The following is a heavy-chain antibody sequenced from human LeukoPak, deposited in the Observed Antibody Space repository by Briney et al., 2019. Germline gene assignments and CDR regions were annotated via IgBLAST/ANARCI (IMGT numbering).Heavy chain of an antibody. Sequence: PGGSLRLSCAASGFTFSSYWMTWVRQAPGKGLEWVANIKQDGSEKHYMDSVKGRFTISRDNAKNSLYLQMNSLRAEDTAVYYCAKASTVTTRGGWYWGQGTLVTVST. CDR1: GFTFSSYW. V-gene: IGHV3-7*01. CDR3: AKASTVTTRGGWY. D-gene: IGHD4-17*01. CDR2: IKQDGSEK. J-gene: IGHJ4*02.